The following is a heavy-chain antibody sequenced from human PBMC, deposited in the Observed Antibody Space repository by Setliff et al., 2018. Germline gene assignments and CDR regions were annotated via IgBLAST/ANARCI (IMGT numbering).Heavy chain of an antibody. Sequence: SETLSLTCTVSGGSINNYHCNWIRQPPGKGLEWIGYVGENGNTHYNPSLNSRVTMSVDTSKNQFSLKLTSVSAADTAVYYCARWGENSVTPDWRAFDIGGQGTWVTV. D-gene: IGHD3-16*01. CDR1: GGSINNYH. CDR3: ARWGENSVTPDWRAFDI. CDR2: VGENGNT. J-gene: IGHJ3*02. V-gene: IGHV4-59*01.